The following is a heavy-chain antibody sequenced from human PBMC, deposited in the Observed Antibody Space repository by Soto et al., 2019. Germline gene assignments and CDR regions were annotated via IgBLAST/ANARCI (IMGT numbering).Heavy chain of an antibody. CDR1: DDSIGTYY. V-gene: IGHV4-4*09. J-gene: IGHJ6*04. Sequence: SEILSLTYTVSDDSIGTYYWSWIRQPPGKGLEWIGYIWHRGGTNYNPSLKSRVTISVDTSKNQFSLRLTSVTAADTAVYYCARAGGYSSAGGVWGKGTMVTVSS. D-gene: IGHD5-18*01. CDR2: IWHRGGT. CDR3: ARAGGYSSAGGV.